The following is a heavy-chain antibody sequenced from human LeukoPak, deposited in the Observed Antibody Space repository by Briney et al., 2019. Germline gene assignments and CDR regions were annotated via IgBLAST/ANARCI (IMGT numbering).Heavy chain of an antibody. D-gene: IGHD2-8*01. CDR2: ISDSGST. CDR3: ASNAEGSTYFDY. J-gene: IGHJ4*02. V-gene: IGHV4-34*01. CDR1: GGSFSGYF. Sequence: SETLSLTCAVYGGSFSGYFWTWIRQPPGEGLEWIGEISDSGSTNYNPSLKSRVTMSVDTSKNQFSLKLNSVTAADTAVYYCASNAEGSTYFDYWGQGTLVTVSS.